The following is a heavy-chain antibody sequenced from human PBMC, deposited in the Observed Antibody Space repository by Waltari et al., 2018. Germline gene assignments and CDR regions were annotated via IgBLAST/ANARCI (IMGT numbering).Heavy chain of an antibody. CDR1: GGPLRSNSYY. D-gene: IGHD2-2*01. J-gene: IGHJ4*02. V-gene: IGHV4-39*07. CDR2: IYYSGST. Sequence: QLQLQESGPGLVKPSETLSLTCTVSGGPLRSNSYYWGWVRQPPGKGLEWIGSIYYSGSTYYNPSLKSRVTISVDTSKNQFSLRVSSVTAADTAVFYCARMVRGYCSSTSCHTDHWGQGTLVTVSS. CDR3: ARMVRGYCSSTSCHTDH.